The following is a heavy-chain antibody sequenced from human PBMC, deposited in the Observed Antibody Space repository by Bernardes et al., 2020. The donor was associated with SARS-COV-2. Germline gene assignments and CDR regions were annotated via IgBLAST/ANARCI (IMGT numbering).Heavy chain of an antibody. Sequence: GGSLRLSCVASGFAFSSYVMHWVRQAPGKGLEWVSRISHDGTVLSYADSLKGRFIISRDNAKNTVYLDVSSLRAEDTAVYYCGRDVNYVFFDYWGQGTLVTVSS. CDR2: ISHDGTVL. D-gene: IGHD3-16*01. CDR1: GFAFSSYV. J-gene: IGHJ4*02. V-gene: IGHV3-74*01. CDR3: GRDVNYVFFDY.